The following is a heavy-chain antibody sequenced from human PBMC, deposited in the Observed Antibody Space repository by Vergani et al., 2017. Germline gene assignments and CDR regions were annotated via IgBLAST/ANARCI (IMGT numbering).Heavy chain of an antibody. V-gene: IGHV3-33*08. Sequence: QVQLVESGGGVVQPGKSLRLSCAASGFSFRAYGMHWVRQAPGQGLEWVAVISFDGSNPNYGTSVSGRFSISRDNSRDTLYLQMNSLRDEDTGVYYCARDLRLLYNRFDPWGQGTLVTVSS. CDR1: GFSFRAYG. CDR2: ISFDGSNP. D-gene: IGHD1-14*01. J-gene: IGHJ5*02. CDR3: ARDLRLLYNRFDP.